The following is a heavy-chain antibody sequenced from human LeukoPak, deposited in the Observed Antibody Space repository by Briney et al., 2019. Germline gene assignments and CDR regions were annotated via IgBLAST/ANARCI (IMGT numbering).Heavy chain of an antibody. CDR1: GGSISGYS. CDR2: IYSTGTT. Sequence: SETLSPTCTVSGGSISGYSWSWIRHPPGKGPEWIGYIYSTGTTNYSPSLSSRVTISVDTSKNQLSLNLRFVTATDTAVYHCFYMDVWGKGTSVTVS. J-gene: IGHJ6*03. V-gene: IGHV4-4*09. CDR3: FYMDV.